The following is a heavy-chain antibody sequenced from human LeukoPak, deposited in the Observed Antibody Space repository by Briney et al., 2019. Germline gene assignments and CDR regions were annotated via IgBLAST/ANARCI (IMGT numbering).Heavy chain of an antibody. V-gene: IGHV3-30*02. CDR1: GFTFRNYG. Sequence: PGGSLRLSCDASGFTFRNYGMHWVRQAPGKGLEWVAFVRFDGGNKYYADSVKGRFNISRDNSKNTLYLQMNSLRTEDTAVYHCAKDANYFDSGSYLIPFDFWGQGTLVTVSS. CDR2: VRFDGGNK. CDR3: AKDANYFDSGSYLIPFDF. J-gene: IGHJ4*02. D-gene: IGHD3-22*01.